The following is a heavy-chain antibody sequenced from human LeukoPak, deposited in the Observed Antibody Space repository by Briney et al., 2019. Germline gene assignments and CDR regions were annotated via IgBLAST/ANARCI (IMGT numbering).Heavy chain of an antibody. CDR2: TYYSGST. CDR3: AKNQGITLVRGVITPNWFDP. D-gene: IGHD3-10*01. CDR1: GGSISSYSYS. Sequence: SETLSLTCTVSGGSISSYSYSWAWIRQPPGKGLEWIGSTYYSGSTYYNPSLESRVAISIDTSKNHFSLKLSSVTAADTAVYYCAKNQGITLVRGVITPNWFDPWGQGTLVTVSS. V-gene: IGHV4-39*07. J-gene: IGHJ5*02.